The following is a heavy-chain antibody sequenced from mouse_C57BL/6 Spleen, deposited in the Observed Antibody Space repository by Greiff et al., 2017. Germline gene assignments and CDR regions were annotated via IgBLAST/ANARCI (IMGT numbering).Heavy chain of an antibody. CDR2: IHPNSGSN. CDR1: GYTFTSYW. J-gene: IGHJ1*03. Sequence: QVQLQQSGAELVKPGASVKLSCKASGYTFTSYWMHWVKQRPGQGLEWIGMIHPNSGSNNYNEKFKSKATLTVDKSSSTAYMQRSSLTSEDSAVYYCSRSTTVGWYFDVWGTGTTVTVSS. CDR3: SRSTTVGWYFDV. D-gene: IGHD1-1*01. V-gene: IGHV1-64*01.